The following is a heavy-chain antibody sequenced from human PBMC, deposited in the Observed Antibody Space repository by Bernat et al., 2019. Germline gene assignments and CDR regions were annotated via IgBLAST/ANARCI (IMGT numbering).Heavy chain of an antibody. V-gene: IGHV1-3*01. CDR2: INAGNGNT. CDR1: GYTFTSYA. J-gene: IGHJ6*02. Sequence: QVQLVQSGAEVKKPGASVKVSCKASGYTFTSYAMHWVRQAPGQRLEWMGWINAGNGNTKYSQKFQGRVTITRDTSASTAYMELSSLRSEDTAVYYCARSIAAAEFDYYYYYGMDVWGQGTTVTISS. D-gene: IGHD6-13*01. CDR3: ARSIAAAEFDYYYYYGMDV.